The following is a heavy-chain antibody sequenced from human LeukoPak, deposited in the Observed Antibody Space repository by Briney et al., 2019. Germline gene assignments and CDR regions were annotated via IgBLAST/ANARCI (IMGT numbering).Heavy chain of an antibody. J-gene: IGHJ4*02. V-gene: IGHV3-23*01. D-gene: IGHD3-22*01. Sequence: GGSLRLSCAVSGFTFSPFAMNWVRQAPGKGLEWVSSLSDSAVSSYYADSVKGRFTISRDNSKNTLYLQMNSLRAEDTATYYCAKSPDSSGFPSYFDSWGQGTLVAVSS. CDR3: AKSPDSSGFPSYFDS. CDR2: LSDSAVSS. CDR1: GFTFSPFA.